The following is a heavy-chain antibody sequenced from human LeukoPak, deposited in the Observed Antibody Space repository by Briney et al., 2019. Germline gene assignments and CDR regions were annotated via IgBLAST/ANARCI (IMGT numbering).Heavy chain of an antibody. CDR1: GGSISSGSYY. J-gene: IGHJ6*03. V-gene: IGHV4-61*02. D-gene: IGHD3-9*01. CDR2: IYTSGST. Sequence: PSQTLSLTCTVSGGSISSGSYYWSWIRQPAGKGLEWIGRIYTSGSTNYNPSLKSRVTISVDTSKNQFSLKLSSVTAADTAVYYCARGSELRYLDWLLMGYYMDVWGKGTTVTISS. CDR3: ARGSELRYLDWLLMGYYMDV.